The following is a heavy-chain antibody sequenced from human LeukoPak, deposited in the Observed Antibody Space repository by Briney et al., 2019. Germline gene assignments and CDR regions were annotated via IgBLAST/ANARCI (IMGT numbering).Heavy chain of an antibody. CDR2: IIPIFGTA. J-gene: IGHJ3*02. V-gene: IGHV1-69*05. D-gene: IGHD3-10*01. CDR3: ARAGITMVQGVIIPGAFDI. Sequence: SVKVSCKASGGTFSSYAISWVRQAPGQGLEWMGGIIPIFGTANYAQKFQGRVTITTDESTSTAYMELSSLRSEDTAVYYCARAGITMVQGVIIPGAFDIWGQGTMVTVSS. CDR1: GGTFSSYA.